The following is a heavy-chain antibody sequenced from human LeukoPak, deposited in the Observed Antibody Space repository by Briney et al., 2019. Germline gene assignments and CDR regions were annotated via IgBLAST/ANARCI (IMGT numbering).Heavy chain of an antibody. Sequence: GGSLRLSCVASGFTVSSNYMSWVRQPPGKGLEWVSVIYIGGRTLNADSVKDRFTISRDNSKNTLYLQMDSLRADDTAVYYCAQRSSQVVEPTAWRVYDVWGQGTLAIVSS. CDR2: IYIGGRT. CDR1: GFTVSSNY. J-gene: IGHJ4*02. D-gene: IGHD1-26*01. CDR3: AQRSSQVVEPTAWRVYDV. V-gene: IGHV3-66*01.